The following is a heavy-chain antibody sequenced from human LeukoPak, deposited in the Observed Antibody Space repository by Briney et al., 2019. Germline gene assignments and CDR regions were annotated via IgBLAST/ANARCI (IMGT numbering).Heavy chain of an antibody. Sequence: QPGGSLRLSCAASGLTFSSHGMDWVRQAPGMGLEWVSGVSPSGDITYYADSVKGRFAISRDNSRNTVYFQLNSLRADDTAVYYCAKDIDWGRFDVWGRGTLVTVSS. CDR1: GLTFSSHG. V-gene: IGHV3-23*01. J-gene: IGHJ2*01. D-gene: IGHD7-27*01. CDR2: VSPSGDIT. CDR3: AKDIDWGRFDV.